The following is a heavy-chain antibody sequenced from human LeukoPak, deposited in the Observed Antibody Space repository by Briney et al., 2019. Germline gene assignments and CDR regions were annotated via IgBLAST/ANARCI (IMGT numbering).Heavy chain of an antibody. Sequence: GGSLRLSCAAPGFTVTRKYMSWVRQAPGEGVEWVSVIYSGGSTYYAGSVKGRFTISKDNSKNTLYLQMNSLRPEDTAVYYCAARPSGDYPYFDYWGQGTLVTVSS. CDR1: GFTVTRKY. CDR3: AARPSGDYPYFDY. D-gene: IGHD4-17*01. V-gene: IGHV3-66*01. CDR2: IYSGGST. J-gene: IGHJ4*02.